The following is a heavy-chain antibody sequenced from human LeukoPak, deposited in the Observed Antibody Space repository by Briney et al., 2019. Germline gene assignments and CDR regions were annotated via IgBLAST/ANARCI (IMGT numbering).Heavy chain of an antibody. Sequence: GGSLRLSCAASGFTFSLYTMHWVRQAPGKGLEWVAVIWSDGSKQSYADSVKGRLIISRDNSKSMLYLQMDSLRVEDTAVYYCARDRSSTSWFDPWGQGTLVTVSS. J-gene: IGHJ5*02. V-gene: IGHV3-33*08. CDR3: ARDRSSTSWFDP. CDR1: GFTFSLYT. CDR2: IWSDGSKQ. D-gene: IGHD2-2*01.